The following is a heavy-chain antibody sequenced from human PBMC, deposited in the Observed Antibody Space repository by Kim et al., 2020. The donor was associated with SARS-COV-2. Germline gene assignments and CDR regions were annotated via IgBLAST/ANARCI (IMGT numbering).Heavy chain of an antibody. D-gene: IGHD3-10*01. Sequence: ASVKVSCKASGYSFTNYGMNWVRQAPRQGLEWMGWINTNTGNPTYAQGFTGRFFFSLYTSVSTAYLQISSLKAEDTAMYYCARAPSYGAGHGEIWGQGKMVTVSS. CDR2: INTNTGNP. CDR1: GYSFTNYG. V-gene: IGHV7-4-1*02. CDR3: ARAPSYGAGHGEI. J-gene: IGHJ3*02.